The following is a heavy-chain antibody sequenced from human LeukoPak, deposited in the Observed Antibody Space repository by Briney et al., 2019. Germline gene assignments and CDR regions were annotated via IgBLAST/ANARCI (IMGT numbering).Heavy chain of an antibody. CDR1: GGSMSNYY. CDR2: IYYSGST. D-gene: IGHD4-23*01. J-gene: IGHJ2*01. Sequence: SETLSLTCTVSGGSMSNYYWSWIRQPPGKGLEWIGYIYYSGSTSYNPSLKSRVTMSIDTSKNQVSLKMRSVTAADTAVYYCARTVVTLDWYFDLWGRGTLVSVSS. CDR3: ARTVVTLDWYFDL. V-gene: IGHV4-59*12.